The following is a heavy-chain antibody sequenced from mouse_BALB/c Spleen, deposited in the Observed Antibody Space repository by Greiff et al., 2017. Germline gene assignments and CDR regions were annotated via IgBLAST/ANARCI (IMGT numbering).Heavy chain of an antibody. D-gene: IGHD2-3*01. CDR2: IRNKANGYTT. J-gene: IGHJ4*01. CDR3: ARDSIYDGYYDYAMDY. Sequence: EVHLVESGGGLVQPGGSLRLSCATSGFTFTDYYMSWVRQPPGKALEWLGFIRNKANGYTTEYSASVKGRFTISRDNSQSILYLQMNTLRAEDSATYYCARDSIYDGYYDYAMDYWGQGTSVTVSS. CDR1: GFTFTDYY. V-gene: IGHV7-3*02.